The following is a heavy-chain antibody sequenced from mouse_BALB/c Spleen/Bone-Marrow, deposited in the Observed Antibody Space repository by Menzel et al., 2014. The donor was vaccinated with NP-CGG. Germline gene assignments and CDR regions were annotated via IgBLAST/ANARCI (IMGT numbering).Heavy chain of an antibody. CDR3: TRDNGPFDY. CDR2: ITSGGSYT. CDR1: GFTFSSYT. V-gene: IGHV5-6-4*01. D-gene: IGHD1-2*01. Sequence: EVKVVEFGGGLVKPGGSLKLSCAASGFTFSSYTMSWVRQTPEKRLEWVATITSGGSYTYYPDSVKGRFTISRDNAKNALYLQMSSLKSEGTAMYYCTRDNGPFDYWGQGTAVTVSS. J-gene: IGHJ2*01.